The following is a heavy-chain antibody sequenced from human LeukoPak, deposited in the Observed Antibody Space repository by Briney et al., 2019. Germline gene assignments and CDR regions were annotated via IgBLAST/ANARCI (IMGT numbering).Heavy chain of an antibody. CDR1: GGSISSYY. D-gene: IGHD3-10*01. Sequence: PSETPSLTCTVSGGSISSYYWSWIRQPPGKGLEWIGYIYYSGSTNYNPSLKSRVTISVDTSKNQFSLKLSSVTAADTAVYYCARGPLGFGAFPFDYWGQGTLVTVSS. CDR3: ARGPLGFGAFPFDY. V-gene: IGHV4-59*01. J-gene: IGHJ4*02. CDR2: IYYSGST.